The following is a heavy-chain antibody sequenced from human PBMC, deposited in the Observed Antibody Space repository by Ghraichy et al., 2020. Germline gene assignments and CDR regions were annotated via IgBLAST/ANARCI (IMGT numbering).Heavy chain of an antibody. J-gene: IGHJ4*02. D-gene: IGHD3-22*01. Sequence: LSLTCADSGFTFSDYYMSWIRQAPGKGLEWVSYISSSGSTIYYADSVKGRFTISRDNAKNSLYLQMNSLRAEDTAVYYCARVRVPMIVVVITGGYFDYWGQGTLVTVSS. CDR3: ARVRVPMIVVVITGGYFDY. V-gene: IGHV3-11*01. CDR1: GFTFSDYY. CDR2: ISSSGSTI.